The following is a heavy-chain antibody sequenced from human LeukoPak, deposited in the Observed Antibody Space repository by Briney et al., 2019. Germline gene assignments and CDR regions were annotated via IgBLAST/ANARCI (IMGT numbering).Heavy chain of an antibody. D-gene: IGHD2-15*01. Sequence: GGSLRHSCAASGFTFSHYWISWVRQAPRKGLEWVANIKPDGSDKYYVDSVKGRFTISRDNAKNTLYLQMDSLRAEDTAVYYCAREDMWAFDMWGQGTMVTVSS. CDR3: AREDMWAFDM. J-gene: IGHJ3*02. CDR2: IKPDGSDK. V-gene: IGHV3-7*01. CDR1: GFTFSHYW.